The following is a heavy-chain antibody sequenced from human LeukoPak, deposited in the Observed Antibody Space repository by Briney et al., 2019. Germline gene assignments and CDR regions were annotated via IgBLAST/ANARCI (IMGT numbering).Heavy chain of an antibody. CDR1: GYTLTELS. CDR3: ATGPYEWELHPLDY. CDR2: FDPEDGET. Sequence: ASVKVSCKVSGYTLTELSMHWVRQAPGKGLEWMGGFDPEDGETIYAQKFQGRVTMTEDTSTDTAYMELSSLRSENTAVYYCATGPYEWELHPLDYWGQGTLVTVSS. V-gene: IGHV1-24*01. D-gene: IGHD1-26*01. J-gene: IGHJ4*02.